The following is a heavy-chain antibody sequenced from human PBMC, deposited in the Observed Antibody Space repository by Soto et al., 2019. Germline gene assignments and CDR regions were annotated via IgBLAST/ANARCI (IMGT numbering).Heavy chain of an antibody. Sequence: EVQLVESGGGLVQPGGSLRLSCAASGFSFSSSEMNWVRQAPGKGLEWISYISKNGINTHYADSVKGRFTISRDNSKNTLYLQMKSLRAEDTAVYYCARDPPATRHGMDVWGQGTTVTVSS. CDR2: ISKNGINT. V-gene: IGHV3-48*03. J-gene: IGHJ6*02. CDR1: GFSFSSSE. CDR3: ARDPPATRHGMDV.